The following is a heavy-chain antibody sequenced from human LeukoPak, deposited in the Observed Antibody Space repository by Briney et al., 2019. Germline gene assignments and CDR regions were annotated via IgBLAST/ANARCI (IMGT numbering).Heavy chain of an antibody. CDR2: INHSGST. CDR3: ARVKGLAAAATRRRYWYFDL. Sequence: SETLSLTCAVYGGSFSGYYWSWIRQPPGKGLEWIGEINHSGSTNYNPSLKSRVTISVDTSKNQFSLKLSSVTAADTAVYYCARVKGLAAAATRRRYWYFDLWGRGTLVTVSS. V-gene: IGHV4-34*01. J-gene: IGHJ2*01. D-gene: IGHD6-13*01. CDR1: GGSFSGYY.